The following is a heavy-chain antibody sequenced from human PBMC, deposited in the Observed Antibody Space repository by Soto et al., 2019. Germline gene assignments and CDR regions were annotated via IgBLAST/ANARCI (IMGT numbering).Heavy chain of an antibody. CDR1: GGSISSYYW. D-gene: IGHD2-15*01. CDR3: AHSWYCSCVSCYYSNRFDL. CDR2: IYWDDDK. J-gene: IGHJ5*02. V-gene: IGHV2-5*08. Sequence: TLSLTCTVSGGSISSYYWSWIRQPPGKALEWLALIYWDDDKRYSPSLKSRLTITKDTSKNQVVLTMTNMDPVDTATYYCAHSWYCSCVSCYYSNRFDLWGQGTLVTVSS.